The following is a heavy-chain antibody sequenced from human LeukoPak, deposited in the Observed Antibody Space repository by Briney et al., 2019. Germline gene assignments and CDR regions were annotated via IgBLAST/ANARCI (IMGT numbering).Heavy chain of an antibody. Sequence: HSGGSLRLSCAASGFTFSSYAMHWVRQAPGKGLEWVAVIWYDGSNKYYADSVKGRFTISRDNSKNTLYLQMNSLRAEDTAVYYCARERSSLGDFDYWGQGTLVTVSS. CDR3: ARERSSLGDFDY. V-gene: IGHV3-33*01. J-gene: IGHJ4*02. CDR2: IWYDGSNK. CDR1: GFTFSSYA. D-gene: IGHD6-13*01.